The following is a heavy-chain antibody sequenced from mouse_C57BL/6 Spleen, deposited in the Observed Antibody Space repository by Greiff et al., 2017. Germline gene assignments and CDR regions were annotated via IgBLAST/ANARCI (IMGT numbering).Heavy chain of an antibody. CDR3: ARDDGYLYYAMDY. J-gene: IGHJ4*01. D-gene: IGHD2-3*01. CDR1: GYTFTDYN. CDR2: INPNNGGT. V-gene: IGHV1-22*01. Sequence: EVQLQQSGPELVKPGASVKMSCKASGYTFTDYNMHWVKQSHGKSLEWIGYINPNNGGTSYNQKFKGKATLTVNKSSSTAYMELRSLTSEDSAVYYCARDDGYLYYAMDYWGQGTSVTVSS.